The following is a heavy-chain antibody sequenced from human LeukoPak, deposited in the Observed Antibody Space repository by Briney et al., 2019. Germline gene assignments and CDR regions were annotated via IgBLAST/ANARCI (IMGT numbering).Heavy chain of an antibody. Sequence: PGGSLRLSCAASGFTFTSYSMNWVRQAPGKGLEWVSSISSSSSYIYYADSVKGRFTISRDNAKNSLYLQMNSLRAEDTAVYYCARDLYGYVGTAMVLPPGYWGQGTLVTVSS. CDR1: GFTFTSYS. V-gene: IGHV3-21*01. J-gene: IGHJ4*02. CDR3: ARDLYGYVGTAMVLPPGY. CDR2: ISSSSSYI. D-gene: IGHD5-18*01.